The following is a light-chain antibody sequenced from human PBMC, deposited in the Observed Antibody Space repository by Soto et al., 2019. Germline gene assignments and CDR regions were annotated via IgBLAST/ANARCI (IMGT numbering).Light chain of an antibody. J-gene: IGKJ1*01. CDR1: QDIRTE. CDR3: LQDSSYPRT. Sequence: AIQMTQSPSSLSASVGDRVTITCRASQDIRTELGWYQQKPGKAPKLLIYATSSLQSGVPSRFNGSGSGTEFTLTISSLQPEDFAIYYCLQDSSYPRTFGQGTRVEIK. CDR2: ATS. V-gene: IGKV1-6*01.